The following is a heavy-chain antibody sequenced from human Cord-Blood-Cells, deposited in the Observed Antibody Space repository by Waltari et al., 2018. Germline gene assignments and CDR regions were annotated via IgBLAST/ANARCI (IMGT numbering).Heavy chain of an antibody. CDR3: ARSPMYSSGWLNY. V-gene: IGHV3-7*01. CDR2: RKHEGSEK. Sequence: EVQLVESGGGLVQPGGSLRLSCAASGFTFSSYWMSWVRQAPGKGLGWGANRKHEGSEKDYVDSVKGQFTISRDNAKNSLYLQMNSLRAEDTAVYYCARSPMYSSGWLNYWGQGTLVTVSS. CDR1: GFTFSSYW. J-gene: IGHJ4*02. D-gene: IGHD6-19*01.